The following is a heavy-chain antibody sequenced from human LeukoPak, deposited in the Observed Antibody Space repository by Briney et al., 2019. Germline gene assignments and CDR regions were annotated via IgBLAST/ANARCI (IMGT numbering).Heavy chain of an antibody. J-gene: IGHJ6*03. CDR2: ISSSSSYI. D-gene: IGHD7-27*01. V-gene: IGHV3-21*01. CDR3: ARDPNCTTWGYYYYLDV. Sequence: GGSLRLSCAASGFTFSSYSMNWVRQAPGKGLEWVSSISSSSSYIYYADSEKGRFTISRDNAKNSLYLQMNSLRAEDTAVYYCARDPNCTTWGYYYYLDVWGKGTTVTVSS. CDR1: GFTFSSYS.